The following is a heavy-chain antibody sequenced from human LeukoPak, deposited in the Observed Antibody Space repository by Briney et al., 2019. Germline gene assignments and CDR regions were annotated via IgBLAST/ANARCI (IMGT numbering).Heavy chain of an antibody. D-gene: IGHD6-19*01. J-gene: IGHJ4*02. Sequence: PGGSLRLSCAASGFTFSSYGMHWVRQAPGKGLEWVAVISYDGSNKYYADSVKGRFTVSRDSSKNTLYLQMNRLRAEDTAVYYCAKEEWLGKMNFFDYWGQGTLVPVSS. CDR3: AKEEWLGKMNFFDY. CDR2: ISYDGSNK. V-gene: IGHV3-30*18. CDR1: GFTFSSYG.